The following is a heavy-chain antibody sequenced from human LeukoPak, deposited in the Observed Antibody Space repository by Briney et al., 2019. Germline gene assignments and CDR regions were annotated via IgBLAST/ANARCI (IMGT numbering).Heavy chain of an antibody. J-gene: IGHJ4*02. CDR1: GFTLSSYG. V-gene: IGHV3-30*18. Sequence: VRSLRLSCAASGFTLSSYGMHCVRQAPGKGLEWVAVISYDGSNKYYADSVKGRFTISRDNSKDTLYLQISSLRAEDTAVYYCAKDAWSYCGGNCYYRIHYWGEGGLVTVSS. CDR3: AKDAWSYCGGNCYYRIHY. D-gene: IGHD2-21*02. CDR2: ISYDGSNK.